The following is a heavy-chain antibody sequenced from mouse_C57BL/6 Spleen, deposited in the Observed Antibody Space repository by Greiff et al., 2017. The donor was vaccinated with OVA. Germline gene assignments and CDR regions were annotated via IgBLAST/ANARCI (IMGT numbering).Heavy chain of an antibody. CDR2: IRNKANGYTT. V-gene: IGHV7-3*01. J-gene: IGHJ4*01. CDR1: GFTFTDYY. D-gene: IGHD1-1*01. CDR3: ARSYYYGSRYAMDY. Sequence: EVQLVESGGGLVQPGGSLSLSCAASGFTFTDYYMSWVRQPPGKALEWLGFIRNKANGYTTQYSASVKGRFTISRDNSQSILYLQMNALRAEDSATYYCARSYYYGSRYAMDYWGQGTSVTVSS.